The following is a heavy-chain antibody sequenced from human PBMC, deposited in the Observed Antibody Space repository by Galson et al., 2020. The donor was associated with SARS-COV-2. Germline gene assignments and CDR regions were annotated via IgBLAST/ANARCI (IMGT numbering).Heavy chain of an antibody. Sequence: GGSLRLSCAASGFTFSSYGMHWVRQAPGKGLEWVAVIWYDGSNKYYADSVKGRFTISRDNSKNTLYLQMNSLRAEDTAVYYCAKDSSLDGYCSGSCYFGSNAFDIWGQGTMVTVSS. CDR1: GFTFSSYG. CDR3: AKDSSLDGYCSGSCYFGSNAFDI. V-gene: IGHV3-33*06. J-gene: IGHJ3*02. CDR2: IWYDGSNK. D-gene: IGHD2-15*01.